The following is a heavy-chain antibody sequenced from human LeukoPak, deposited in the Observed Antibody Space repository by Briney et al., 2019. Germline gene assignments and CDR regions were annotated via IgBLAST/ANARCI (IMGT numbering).Heavy chain of an antibody. J-gene: IGHJ4*02. CDR2: INTNTGNP. D-gene: IGHD2-15*01. CDR3: ARDLTMTVVAMGY. Sequence: ASVKVSCKASGYTFTSYGISWVRQAPGQGLEWMGWINTNTGNPTYAQGFTGRFVFSLDTSVSTAYLQISSLKAEDTAVYYCARDLTMTVVAMGYWGQGTRVPVPP. V-gene: IGHV7-4-1*02. CDR1: GYTFTSYG.